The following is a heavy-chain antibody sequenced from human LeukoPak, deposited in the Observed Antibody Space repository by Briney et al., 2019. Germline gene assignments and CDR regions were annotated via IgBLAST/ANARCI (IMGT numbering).Heavy chain of an antibody. CDR1: GFTVSAYA. CDR2: IYDDNT. V-gene: IGHV3-23*01. D-gene: IGHD6-13*01. J-gene: IGHJ6*02. CDR3: AKAASSSWPSYYYGMDV. Sequence: GGSLRLSCAASGFTVSAYAMAWVRQAPGKGLEWVSTIYDDNTYYADSVKGRFAISTDNSKNTLYLQMNSLRVEDTAVYYCAKAASSSWPSYYYGMDVWGQGTTVTVSS.